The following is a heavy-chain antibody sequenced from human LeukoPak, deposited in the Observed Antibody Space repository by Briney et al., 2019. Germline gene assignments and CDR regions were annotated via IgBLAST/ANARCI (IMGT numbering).Heavy chain of an antibody. CDR2: ISYDGSNK. CDR1: GFTFSSYA. CDR3: AKEIHPRSSNGWPFDY. Sequence: QPGGSLRLSCAASGFTFSSYAMHWVRQAPGKGLEWVAVISYDGSNKYYADSVKGRFTISRDNSKNTLYLQMNSLRAEDTAVYYCAKEIHPRSSNGWPFDYWGQGTLVTVSS. V-gene: IGHV3-30-3*01. D-gene: IGHD6-19*01. J-gene: IGHJ4*02.